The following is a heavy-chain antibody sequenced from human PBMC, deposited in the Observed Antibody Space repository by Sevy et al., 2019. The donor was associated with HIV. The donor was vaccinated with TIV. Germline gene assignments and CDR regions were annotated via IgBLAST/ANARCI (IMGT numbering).Heavy chain of an antibody. Sequence: GGSLRLSCAASRFSFSSYGMHWVRQAPGKGLEWVAVIWYDGSNKYYADSVKGRFTVSRDNSTNTLYLQLNSLRAEDKAVYYCARDPSGSYYNSYYFDYWGQGTLVTVSS. CDR3: ARDPSGSYYNSYYFDY. D-gene: IGHD3-10*01. J-gene: IGHJ4*02. CDR1: RFSFSSYG. V-gene: IGHV3-33*01. CDR2: IWYDGSNK.